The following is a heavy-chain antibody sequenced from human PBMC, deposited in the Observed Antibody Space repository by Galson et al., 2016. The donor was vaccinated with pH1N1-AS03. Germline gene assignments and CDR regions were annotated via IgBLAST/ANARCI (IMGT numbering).Heavy chain of an antibody. V-gene: IGHV3-15*01. Sequence: SLRLSCAASGFTVSSSHMNWVRQAPGKGLEWVGRLKSKTGGGTADYAAPVKGRFTISRDDSKNTLYLQMNSLKTEDTAVYYCTTRSHYNYGMDVWGQGTTVTVSS. CDR3: TTRSHYNYGMDV. J-gene: IGHJ6*02. CDR2: LKSKTGGGTA. CDR1: GFTVSSSH.